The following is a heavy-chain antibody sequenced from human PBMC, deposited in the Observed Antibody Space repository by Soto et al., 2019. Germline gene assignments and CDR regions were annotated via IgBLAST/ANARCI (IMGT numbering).Heavy chain of an antibody. V-gene: IGHV1-69*13. CDR2: IIPIFGTA. CDR3: ARDLRLRYFDWLSPTGGMDV. J-gene: IGHJ6*02. D-gene: IGHD3-9*01. CDR1: GGTFSSYA. Sequence: GASVKVSCKASGGTFSSYAISWVRQAPGQGLEWMGGIIPIFGTANYAQKFQGRVTITADESTSTAYMELSSLRSEDTAVYYCARDLRLRYFDWLSPTGGMDVWGQGTTVTVSS.